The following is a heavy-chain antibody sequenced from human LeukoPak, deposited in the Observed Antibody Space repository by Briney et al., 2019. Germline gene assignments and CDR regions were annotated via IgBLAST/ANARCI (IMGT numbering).Heavy chain of an antibody. CDR3: ARASWISSADAVL. CDR1: GFIFSNYA. J-gene: IGHJ4*02. Sequence: GRCLSLSRDVSGFIFSNYAMIWVRHAPARGREGVSSLRGDGHTFYGDFVKGSFSLSRDDSTNPVYIQLNNLRVDDTADSYCARASWISSADAVLWGQGTPVTVSS. D-gene: IGHD2-2*03. V-gene: IGHV3-23*01. CDR2: LRGDGHT.